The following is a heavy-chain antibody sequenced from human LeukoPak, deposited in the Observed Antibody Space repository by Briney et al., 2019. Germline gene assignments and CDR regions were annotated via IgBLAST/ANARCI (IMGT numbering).Heavy chain of an antibody. J-gene: IGHJ4*02. CDR1: GFILDDQS. V-gene: IGHV3-43D*03. CDR3: AKDGSDCGRQTLDS. D-gene: IGHD2-21*02. CDR2: ASWDGATS. Sequence: GGSLRLSCAASGFILDDQSMQCVRHAPGKGLEWFVVASWDGATSSYADSVKGRLTVSRVNSKNSLFLQMSSLRPEDTALYYCAKDGSDCGRQTLDSQGQGTLVTVSS.